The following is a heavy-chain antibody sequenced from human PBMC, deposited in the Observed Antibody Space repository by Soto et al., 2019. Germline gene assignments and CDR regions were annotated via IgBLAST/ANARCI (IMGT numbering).Heavy chain of an antibody. D-gene: IGHD6-13*01. CDR3: ANSYSRARYYYYMDV. Sequence: PGGSLRLSCAASGFNFSSYAMSWVRQAPGKGLEWVSAISGSGGSTYYADSVKGRFTISRDNSKNTLYLQMNSLRAEDTAVYYCANSYSRARYYYYMDVWGKGTTVTVSS. CDR1: GFNFSSYA. V-gene: IGHV3-23*01. J-gene: IGHJ6*03. CDR2: ISGSGGST.